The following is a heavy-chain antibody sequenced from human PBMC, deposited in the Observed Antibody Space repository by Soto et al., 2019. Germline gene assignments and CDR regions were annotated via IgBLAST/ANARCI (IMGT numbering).Heavy chain of an antibody. CDR3: ARPASDAFDI. J-gene: IGHJ3*02. Sequence: XVSLRLSCAASRFSFSGYSMNWVRQAPGKGLEWVSSISSSSSYIYYADSVKGRFTISRDNAKNSLYLQMNSLRAEDTAVYYCARPASDAFDIWGQGTMVTVSS. CDR2: ISSSSSYI. CDR1: RFSFSGYS. V-gene: IGHV3-21*01.